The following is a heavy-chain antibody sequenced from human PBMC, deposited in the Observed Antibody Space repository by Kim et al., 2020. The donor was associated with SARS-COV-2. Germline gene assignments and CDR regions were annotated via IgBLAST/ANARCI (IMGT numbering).Heavy chain of an antibody. CDR2: INPNSGGT. D-gene: IGHD1-7*01. CDR3: ARGVKSNWNYGWFDP. V-gene: IGHV1-2*06. CDR1: GYTFTGYY. J-gene: IGHJ5*02. Sequence: ASVKVSCKASGYTFTGYYMHWVRQAPGQGLEWMGRINPNSGGTNYAQKFQGRVTMTRDTSISTAYMELSRLRSDDTAVYYCARGVKSNWNYGWFDPWGQGTLVTVSS.